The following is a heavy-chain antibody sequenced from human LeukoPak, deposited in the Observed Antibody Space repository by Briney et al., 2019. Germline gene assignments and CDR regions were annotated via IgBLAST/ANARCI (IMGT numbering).Heavy chain of an antibody. CDR1: GFSLSSYW. V-gene: IGHV3-33*08. D-gene: IGHD2-15*01. J-gene: IGHJ4*02. Sequence: PGGSLRLSCAASGFSLSSYWMHWVRQAPGKGLEWVAVIWYDGSNKYYADSVKGRFTISRDNSKNTLYLQMNSLRAEDTAVYYCARDAGYCSGGSCYPGQFDYWGQGTLVTVSS. CDR2: IWYDGSNK. CDR3: ARDAGYCSGGSCYPGQFDY.